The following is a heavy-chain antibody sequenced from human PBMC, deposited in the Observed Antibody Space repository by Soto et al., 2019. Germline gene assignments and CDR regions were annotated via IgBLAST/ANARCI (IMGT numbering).Heavy chain of an antibody. V-gene: IGHV3-23*01. J-gene: IGHJ4*02. CDR2: ISGSGVST. CDR1: GFNFGIYA. D-gene: IGHD6-19*01. Sequence: QAGGSLRLSCAASGFNFGIYAMSWVRQAPGKGLEWVSTISGSGVSTYYADSVKGRFTISRDNSKNTLFLQMNSLRVEDTALYFCAIRPSSAWSFVDFWGQGTLVTVSS. CDR3: AIRPSSAWSFVDF.